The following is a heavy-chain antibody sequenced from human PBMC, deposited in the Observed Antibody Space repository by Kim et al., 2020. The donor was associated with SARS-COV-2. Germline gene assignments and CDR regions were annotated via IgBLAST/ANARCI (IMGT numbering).Heavy chain of an antibody. CDR1: GGSISSSSYY. Sequence: SETLSLTCTVSGGSISSSSYYWGWIRQPPGKGLEWIGNIYYSGSTYYNPSLKSRVTISVDTSKNQFSLILSSVTAADTAVYYCAREGGVSHQYCSGVRCYSLSTLYWGQGTLLTVSS. CDR2: IYYSGST. V-gene: IGHV4-39*02. CDR3: AREGGVSHQYCSGVRCYSLSTLY. J-gene: IGHJ4*02. D-gene: IGHD2-15*01.